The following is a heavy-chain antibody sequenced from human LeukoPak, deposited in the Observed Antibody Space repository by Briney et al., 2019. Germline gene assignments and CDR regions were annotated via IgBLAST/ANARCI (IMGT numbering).Heavy chain of an antibody. Sequence: SETLSLTCAVYGGSFSGYCWSWIRQPPGKGLEWIGEINHSGSTNYNPSLKSRVTISVDTSKNQFSLKLSSVTAVDTAVYYCARGMTTVTPLDYWGQGTLVTVSS. D-gene: IGHD4-17*01. CDR2: INHSGST. V-gene: IGHV4-34*01. CDR1: GGSFSGYC. CDR3: ARGMTTVTPLDY. J-gene: IGHJ4*02.